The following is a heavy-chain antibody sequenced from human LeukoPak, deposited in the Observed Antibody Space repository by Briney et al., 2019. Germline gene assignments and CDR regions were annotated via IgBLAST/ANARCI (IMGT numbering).Heavy chain of an antibody. CDR2: INHSGST. J-gene: IGHJ4*02. Sequence: SETLSLTCAVYGGSFSGYYWSWIRQPPGKGLEWIGEINHSGSTNYNPSLKSRVTISVDTSKNQFSLKLSSVTAADTAVYYCARVLVVAATVGFDYWGQETLVTVSS. CDR3: ARVLVVAATVGFDY. V-gene: IGHV4-34*01. D-gene: IGHD2-15*01. CDR1: GGSFSGYY.